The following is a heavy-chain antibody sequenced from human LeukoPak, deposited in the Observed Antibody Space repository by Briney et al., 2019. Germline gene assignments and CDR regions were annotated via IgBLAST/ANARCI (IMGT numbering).Heavy chain of an antibody. CDR2: IYHSGST. Sequence: PSETLSLTCAVSGGSISSSNWWSWVRQPPGKGLEWIGEIYHSGSTNYNPSLKSRVTISVDKSKNHFSLKLNSVTAADTAVYYCARVPFGVTSYYYYMDVWGKGTTATISS. CDR1: GGSISSSNW. V-gene: IGHV4-4*02. CDR3: ARVPFGVTSYYYYMDV. D-gene: IGHD3-10*01. J-gene: IGHJ6*03.